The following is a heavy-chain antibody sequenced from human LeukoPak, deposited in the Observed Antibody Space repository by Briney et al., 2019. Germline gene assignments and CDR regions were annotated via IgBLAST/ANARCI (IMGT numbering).Heavy chain of an antibody. Sequence: GGSLRLSCAASGFTFRNYWMHWVRQAPGKGLVWVSRISSDGSTTTYADSVKGRFTISRDNAKNTLYLQMNSLRVEDTAVYYCARGLVPDYWGQGTLVTVSS. D-gene: IGHD6-19*01. V-gene: IGHV3-74*01. CDR3: ARGLVPDY. CDR2: ISSDGSTT. CDR1: GFTFRNYW. J-gene: IGHJ4*02.